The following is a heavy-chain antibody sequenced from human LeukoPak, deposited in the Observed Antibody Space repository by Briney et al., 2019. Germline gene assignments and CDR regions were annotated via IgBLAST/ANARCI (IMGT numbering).Heavy chain of an antibody. CDR3: ARRGDNTIDI. V-gene: IGHV1-69*04. CDR1: GGTFSSYA. J-gene: IGHJ3*02. Sequence: HRASVKVSCKASGGTFSSYAISWMRQAPGQGLEWMGRIIPILGIANYAQKFQGRVTITADKSTSTAYMELSSLRSEDTAVYYCARRGDNTIDIWGQGTMVTVSS. D-gene: IGHD2-21*01. CDR2: IIPILGIA.